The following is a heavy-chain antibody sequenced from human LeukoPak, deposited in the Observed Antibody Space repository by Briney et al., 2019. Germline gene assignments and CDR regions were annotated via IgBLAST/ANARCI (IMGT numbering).Heavy chain of an antibody. D-gene: IGHD6-19*01. CDR3: AKDSGGWSRGGIDY. CDR1: GFTFSSYG. V-gene: IGHV3-30*18. CDR2: ISYDGSNK. Sequence: PGRSLRLSCAASGFTFSSYGMHWVRQAPGKGLEWVAVISYDGSNKYYADSVKGRFTISRDNSKNTLYLQMNSLRAEDTAVYYCAKDSGGWSRGGIDYWGQGTLVTVSS. J-gene: IGHJ4*02.